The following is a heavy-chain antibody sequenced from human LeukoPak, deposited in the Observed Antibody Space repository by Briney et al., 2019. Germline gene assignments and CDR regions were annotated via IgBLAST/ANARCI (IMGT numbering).Heavy chain of an antibody. V-gene: IGHV3-9*01. CDR2: ISWNSGSI. J-gene: IGHJ6*02. Sequence: GGSLRLSCAASGFTFSSYSMNWVRQAPGKGLEWVSGISWNSGSIGYADSVKGRFTISRDNAKNSLYLQMNSLRAEDTALYYCAKDIGFDYYGSGSPNGMDVWGQGTTVTVSS. CDR1: GFTFSSYS. D-gene: IGHD3-10*01. CDR3: AKDIGFDYYGSGSPNGMDV.